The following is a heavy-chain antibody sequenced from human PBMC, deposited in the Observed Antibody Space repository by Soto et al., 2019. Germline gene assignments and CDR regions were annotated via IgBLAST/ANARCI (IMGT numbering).Heavy chain of an antibody. Sequence: QVQLVQSGAEMRQPGASVKVSCKASGYTFNEHYIHWVRQAPGQSLEWMGWVNPNGGDTNHAQKFRGRVTMTIETSISTAYMELAGLRSDDRATYYCARDSDRWTYGLGSWLEWGQGSPVTVSS. CDR1: GYTFNEHY. CDR3: ARDSDRWTYGLGSWLE. J-gene: IGHJ4*02. CDR2: VNPNGGDT. D-gene: IGHD3-10*01. V-gene: IGHV1-2*02.